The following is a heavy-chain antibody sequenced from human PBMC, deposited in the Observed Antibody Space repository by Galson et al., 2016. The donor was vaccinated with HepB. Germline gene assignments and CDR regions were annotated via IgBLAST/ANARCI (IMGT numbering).Heavy chain of an antibody. CDR3: AKAPQWRSARFDP. CDR1: GFSFDDYT. D-gene: IGHD6-6*01. J-gene: IGHJ5*02. CDR2: ISWNSGNM. Sequence: SLRLSCAASGFSFDDYTMHWVRQAPGKGLEWVSGISWNSGNMAYADSVKGRFTISRANAKNSLYLQMNSLRPEDTALYYCAKAPQWRSARFDPWGQGTLVTVSS. V-gene: IGHV3-9*01.